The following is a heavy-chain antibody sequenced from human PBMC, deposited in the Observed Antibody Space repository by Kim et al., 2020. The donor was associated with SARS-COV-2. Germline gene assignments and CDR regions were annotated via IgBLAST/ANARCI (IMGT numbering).Heavy chain of an antibody. D-gene: IGHD1-1*01. CDR2: IYYSGST. J-gene: IGHJ6*02. Sequence: SETLSLTCTVSGGSISSGGYYWSWIRQHPGKGLEWIGYIYYSGSTYYNPSLKSRVTISVDTSKNQFSLKLSSVTAADTAVYYCARGAGTPGRQLDPYYYYYGMDVWGQGTTVTVSS. CDR3: ARGAGTPGRQLDPYYYYYGMDV. CDR1: GGSISSGGYY. V-gene: IGHV4-31*03.